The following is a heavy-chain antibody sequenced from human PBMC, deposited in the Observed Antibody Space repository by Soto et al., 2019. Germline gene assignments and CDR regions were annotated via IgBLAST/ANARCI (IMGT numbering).Heavy chain of an antibody. J-gene: IGHJ3*02. CDR1: GFTFSRYA. V-gene: IGHV3-23*01. CDR3: AKISAGRAFDI. D-gene: IGHD6-13*01. Sequence: GGSLRLSSAASGFTFSRYAMTWVCQAPGKGLEWVAGISGGGDITFFADSVKGRLTISRDNSKNTLYLQVNSLRVEDTATYYCAKISAGRAFDIWGQGTVVTVSS. CDR2: ISGGGDIT.